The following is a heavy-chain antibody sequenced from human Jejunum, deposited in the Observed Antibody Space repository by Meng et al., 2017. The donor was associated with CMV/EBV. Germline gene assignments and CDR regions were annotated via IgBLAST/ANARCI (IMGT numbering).Heavy chain of an antibody. J-gene: IGHJ4*02. CDR3: VRGGYCSGSSCSSFDY. CDR2: TRNTGNTYTT. Sequence: FRNHYMDWVRQAQEKGLEWIGRTRNTGNTYTTEYAASVKDRFTISRDDSKMSVFLQMNNLKSEDTAMYYCVRGGYCSGSSCSSFDYWGQGTLVTVSS. D-gene: IGHD2-15*01. CDR1: FRNHY. V-gene: IGHV3-72*01.